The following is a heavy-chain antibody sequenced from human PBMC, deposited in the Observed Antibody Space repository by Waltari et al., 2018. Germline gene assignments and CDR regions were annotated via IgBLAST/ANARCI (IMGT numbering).Heavy chain of an antibody. D-gene: IGHD1-1*01. CDR3: ARELDWRQYYGMDV. CDR1: GGTFSSYT. V-gene: IGHV1-69*08. CDR2: IIPLLGIA. J-gene: IGHJ6*02. Sequence: QVQLVQSGAEVKKPGSSVKVSCKASGGTFSSYTISWVRQAPGQGLEWMGRIIPLLGIANYAQKFQGRVTITADKSTSTAYMELSSLRSEDTAVYYCARELDWRQYYGMDVWGQGTTVTVSS.